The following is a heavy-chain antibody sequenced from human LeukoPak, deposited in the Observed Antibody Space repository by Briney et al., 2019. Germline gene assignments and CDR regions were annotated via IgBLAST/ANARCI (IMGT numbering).Heavy chain of an antibody. CDR2: ISSSGSTI. J-gene: IGHJ3*02. CDR1: GFTFSSYA. CDR3: AREPVVLITTDAFDI. Sequence: GRSLRLSCAASGFTFSSYAMSWFRQAPGKGLEWVSYISSSGSTIYYADSVKGRFTISRDNAKNSLYLQMNSLRAEDTAVYYCAREPVVLITTDAFDIWGQGTMVTVSS. V-gene: IGHV3-48*04. D-gene: IGHD3-22*01.